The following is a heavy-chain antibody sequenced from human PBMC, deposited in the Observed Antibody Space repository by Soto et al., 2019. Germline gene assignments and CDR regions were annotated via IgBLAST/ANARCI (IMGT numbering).Heavy chain of an antibody. CDR2: IYYSGNT. CDR3: ARNALYLHLDY. D-gene: IGHD2-2*02. J-gene: IGHJ4*02. Sequence: PSETLSLTCTVSGGSIISLDCSWIRQHPGKGLEWIGYIYYSGNTHYNPSLKSRVTISLDTSKNQFSLKLNSVTAADTAVYYCARNALYLHLDYWGQGALVTVSS. V-gene: IGHV4-59*11. CDR1: GGSIISLD.